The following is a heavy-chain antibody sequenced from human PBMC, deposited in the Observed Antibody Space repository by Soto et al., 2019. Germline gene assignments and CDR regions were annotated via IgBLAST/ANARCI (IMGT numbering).Heavy chain of an antibody. Sequence: GESLNISCEVVGYNFGIAFIGWVRQMPGKGLEWMGIIKPGTSDIRYSPSCRGHVTISADEAVSTAYLQWSSLKASDTAMYYCARQLSHICDSWGQGTLVNVSS. CDR1: GYNFGIAF. CDR3: ARQLSHICDS. D-gene: IGHD3-3*02. CDR2: IKPGTSDI. J-gene: IGHJ4*02. V-gene: IGHV5-51*01.